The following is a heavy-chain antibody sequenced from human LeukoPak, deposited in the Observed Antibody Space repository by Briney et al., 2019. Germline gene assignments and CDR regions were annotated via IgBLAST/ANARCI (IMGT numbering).Heavy chain of an antibody. CDR2: IYSDGST. D-gene: IGHD2-2*02. V-gene: IGHV3-53*01. CDR1: GFTVSRNS. CDR3: ATLRGDTCYSDY. J-gene: IGHJ4*02. Sequence: PGGSLRLSCAPSGFTVSRNSMTCVRQAPGKGLEWVSVIYSDGSTYNADSVKGRFTISRDKSKNTLYLQMNSLRAEDTAVYFCATLRGDTCYSDYWGQGILVTVSS.